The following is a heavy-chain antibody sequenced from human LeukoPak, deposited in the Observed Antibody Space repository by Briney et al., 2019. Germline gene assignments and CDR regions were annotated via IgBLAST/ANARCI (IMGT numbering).Heavy chain of an antibody. CDR2: IYYSGST. D-gene: IGHD3-10*01. CDR1: GGSISSRSYY. Sequence: PSETLSLTCTVSGGSISSRSYYWGWIRQPPGKGLEWIGTIYYSGSTYYNPSLKSRVTISVDTSKNQFSLKLSSVTAADTAVYYCARAGGGSGSYYIRPVSQFDYWGQGTLVTVSS. V-gene: IGHV4-39*07. J-gene: IGHJ4*02. CDR3: ARAGGGSGSYYIRPVSQFDY.